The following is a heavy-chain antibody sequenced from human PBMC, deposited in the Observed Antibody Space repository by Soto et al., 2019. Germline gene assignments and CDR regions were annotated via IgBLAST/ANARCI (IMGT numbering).Heavy chain of an antibody. CDR1: GGTFSSYA. D-gene: IGHD2-21*02. V-gene: IGHV1-69*01. Sequence: QVQLVQSGAEVKKPGSSVKVSCKASGGTFSSYAISWVRQAPGQGPEWMGGIIPIFGTADYAQKFQGRVTITADESTSTAYMELSSLRSEDTAVYYCARGDCNSPFDYYGMDVWGQGATVTVSS. CDR3: ARGDCNSPFDYYGMDV. CDR2: IIPIFGTA. J-gene: IGHJ6*02.